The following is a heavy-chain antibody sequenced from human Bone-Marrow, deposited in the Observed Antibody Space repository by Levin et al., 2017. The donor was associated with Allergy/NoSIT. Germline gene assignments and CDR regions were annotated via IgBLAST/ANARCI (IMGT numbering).Heavy chain of an antibody. Sequence: SETLSLTCTVSGGSISSSSYYWGWIRQPPGKGLEWIGSIYYSGSTYYNPSLKSRVTISVDTSKNQFSLKLSSVTAADTAVYYCATLETGTTTRGHFQHWGQGTLVTVSS. CDR3: ATLETGTTTRGHFQH. CDR1: GGSISSSSYY. V-gene: IGHV4-39*01. J-gene: IGHJ1*01. D-gene: IGHD1-7*01. CDR2: IYYSGST.